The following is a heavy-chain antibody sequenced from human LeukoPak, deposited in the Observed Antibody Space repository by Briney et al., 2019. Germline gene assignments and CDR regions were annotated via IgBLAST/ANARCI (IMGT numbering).Heavy chain of an antibody. V-gene: IGHV4-39*01. CDR3: ARVGYYYDIDN. CDR2: VYYSGST. CDR1: GGSFSSSSYY. D-gene: IGHD3-22*01. Sequence: PSETLSLTCTVSGGSFSSSSYYWGWIRQPPGMGLEWIGSVYYSGSTYYNPSLKSRVTISVDTSKNQFSLKLSSVTAADTAVYYCARVGYYYDIDNWGQGTLVTVSS. J-gene: IGHJ4*02.